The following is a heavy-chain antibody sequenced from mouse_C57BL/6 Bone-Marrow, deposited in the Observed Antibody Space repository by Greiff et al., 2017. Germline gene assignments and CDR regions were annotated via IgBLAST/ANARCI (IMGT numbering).Heavy chain of an antibody. V-gene: IGHV1-55*01. CDR1: GYTFTSYW. CDR3: ARPYYSNYWYFDV. J-gene: IGHJ1*03. D-gene: IGHD2-5*01. CDR2: IYPGSGST. Sequence: VQLQQPGAELVKPGASVTMSCKASGYTFTSYWITWVKQRPGQGLEWIGDIYPGSGSTNYNEKFKSKATLTVDTSSSTAYKQRSSLTSEDSAVYYWARPYYSNYWYFDVWGTGTTVTVSS.